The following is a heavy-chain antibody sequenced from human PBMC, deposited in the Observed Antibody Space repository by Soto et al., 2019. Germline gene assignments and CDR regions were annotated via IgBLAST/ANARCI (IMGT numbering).Heavy chain of an antibody. CDR2: ITGKSDSI. Sequence: QARLVESEGGLVHPGGSLRLSCVASRFPLSDYYMAWIRQAPGRGLEWLSYITGKSDSIHYADSVRGRFIISRDNAKNSLYLKMNSLRVDDTAVYYCARDFRNQGMDVWGQGTTVTVSS. D-gene: IGHD2-2*01. CDR3: ARDFRNQGMDV. CDR1: RFPLSDYY. J-gene: IGHJ6*02. V-gene: IGHV3-11*01.